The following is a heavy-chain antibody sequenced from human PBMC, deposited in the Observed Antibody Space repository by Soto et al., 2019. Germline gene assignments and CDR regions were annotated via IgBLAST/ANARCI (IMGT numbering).Heavy chain of an antibody. CDR2: IIPYNGNT. CDR3: ARDLGIAAAGRPSWFDP. CDR1: GGTFSSYT. Sequence: ASVKVSCKASGGTFSSYTISWVRQAPGQGLEWMGRIIPYNGNTNYAQKLQGRVTMTTDTSTSTAYMELRSLRSDDTAVYYCARDLGIAAAGRPSWFDPWGQGTLVTVSS. V-gene: IGHV1-18*01. J-gene: IGHJ5*02. D-gene: IGHD6-13*01.